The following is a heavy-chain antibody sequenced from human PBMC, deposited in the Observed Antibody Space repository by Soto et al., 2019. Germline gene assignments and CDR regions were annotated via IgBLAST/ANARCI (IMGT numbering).Heavy chain of an antibody. CDR3: ARDLDAVAGPPNWFDP. D-gene: IGHD6-19*01. CDR1: GFTFSSYG. Sequence: GGSLRLSCAASGFTFSSYGMHWVRQAPGKGLEWVSAISSSSSYIYYADSVKGRFTISRDNAKNSLYLQMNSLRAEDTAVYYCARDLDAVAGPPNWFDPWGQGTLVTVSS. V-gene: IGHV3-21*01. CDR2: ISSSSSYI. J-gene: IGHJ5*02.